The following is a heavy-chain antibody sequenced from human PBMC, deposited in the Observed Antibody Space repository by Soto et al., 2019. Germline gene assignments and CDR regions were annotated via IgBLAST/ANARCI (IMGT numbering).Heavy chain of an antibody. D-gene: IGHD6-13*01. CDR3: ARDGLAAADNWFDP. V-gene: IGHV3-7*01. J-gene: IGHJ5*02. CDR1: GFTFSSYW. Sequence: GGSLRLSCAASGFTFSSYWMSWVRQAPGKGLEWVANIKQDGSEKYYVDSVKGRFTISRDNAKNSLYLQMNSLRAEDTAVYYCARDGLAAADNWFDPWGQGTLVTVSS. CDR2: IKQDGSEK.